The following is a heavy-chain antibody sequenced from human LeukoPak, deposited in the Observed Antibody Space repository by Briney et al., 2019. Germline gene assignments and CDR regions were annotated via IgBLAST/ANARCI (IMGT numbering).Heavy chain of an antibody. D-gene: IGHD2-2*01. CDR2: IYTSGST. CDR1: GGSISSGSYY. V-gene: IGHV4-61*02. J-gene: IGHJ5*02. Sequence: SETLSLTCTVSGGSISSGSYYWSWIRQPAGKGLEWIGRIYTSGSTNYNPSLKSRVTISVDTSKNQFSLKLSSVTAADTAVYYCARHRTMVPAALDWFDPWGQGTLVTVSS. CDR3: ARHRTMVPAALDWFDP.